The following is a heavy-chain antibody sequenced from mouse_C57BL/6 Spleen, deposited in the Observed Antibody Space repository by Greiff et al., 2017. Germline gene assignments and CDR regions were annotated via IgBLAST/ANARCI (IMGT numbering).Heavy chain of an antibody. CDR3: ARERGGSTMDY. J-gene: IGHJ4*01. V-gene: IGHV3-6*01. Sequence: ESGPGLVKPSQSLSLTCSVTGYSITSGYYWNWIRQFPGNKLEWRGYISYDGSNNYNPSLKNRISITRDTSKNQFFLKLNSVTTEDTATYYCARERGGSTMDYWGQGTSVTVSS. CDR2: ISYDGSN. CDR1: GYSITSGYY.